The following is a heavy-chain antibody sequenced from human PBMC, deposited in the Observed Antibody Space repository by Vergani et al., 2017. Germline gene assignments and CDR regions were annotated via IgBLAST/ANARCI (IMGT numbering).Heavy chain of an antibody. CDR3: ARALLNSPGGFDP. D-gene: IGHD3-10*01. CDR2: INHSGST. J-gene: IGHJ5*02. V-gene: IGHV4-34*01. CDR1: GGSFSGYY. Sequence: QVQLQQWGAGLLTPSETLSLTCAVYGGSFSGYYWSWIRQPPGKGLEWIGEINHSGSTNYNPSLKSRVTISVDTSKNQFSLKLSSVTAADTAVYYCARALLNSPGGFDPWGQGTLVTVSS.